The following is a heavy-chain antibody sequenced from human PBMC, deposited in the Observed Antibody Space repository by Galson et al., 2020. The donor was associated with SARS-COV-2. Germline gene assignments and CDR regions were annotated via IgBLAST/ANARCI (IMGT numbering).Heavy chain of an antibody. CDR2: IYWDDDK. Sequence: SGPTLVKPTQTLTLTCTFSGFSLSTSGVGVGWTRQPPGKALEWLALIYWDDDKRYSPSLKSRLTITKDTSKNQVVLTMTNMDPVDTATYYCAHRSITMVRGSFDPWGQGTLVTVSS. D-gene: IGHD3-10*01. V-gene: IGHV2-5*02. CDR3: AHRSITMVRGSFDP. J-gene: IGHJ5*02. CDR1: GFSLSTSGVG.